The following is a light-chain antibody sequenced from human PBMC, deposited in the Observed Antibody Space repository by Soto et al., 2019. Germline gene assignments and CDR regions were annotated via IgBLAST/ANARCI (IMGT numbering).Light chain of an antibody. J-gene: IGKJ1*01. CDR3: QQSYTTPRT. CDR1: QSISRY. CDR2: AAS. V-gene: IGKV1-39*01. Sequence: DIEMTQSPSTLSASVGDRVTITCRASQSISRYLNWYQHKPGKAPKFLIYAASSLQSGVPSRFSGSGSGTDFTLTISSLQPEDFATYYCQQSYTTPRTFGQGTKVDIK.